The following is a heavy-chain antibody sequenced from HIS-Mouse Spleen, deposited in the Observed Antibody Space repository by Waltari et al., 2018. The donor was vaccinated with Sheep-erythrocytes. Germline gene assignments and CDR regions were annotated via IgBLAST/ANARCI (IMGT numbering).Heavy chain of an antibody. CDR3: ARAHLAVTCSGGSCYEGY. Sequence: QVQLVESGGGVVQPGRSLRLSCAASGFTFSSYAMHWVRQAPGEGLEWVAVISYDGSNKYYADSVKGRFTISRDNSKNTLYLQMNSLRAEDTAVYYCARAHLAVTCSGGSCYEGYWGQGTLVTVSS. CDR1: GFTFSSYA. V-gene: IGHV3-30-3*01. J-gene: IGHJ4*02. D-gene: IGHD2-15*01. CDR2: ISYDGSNK.